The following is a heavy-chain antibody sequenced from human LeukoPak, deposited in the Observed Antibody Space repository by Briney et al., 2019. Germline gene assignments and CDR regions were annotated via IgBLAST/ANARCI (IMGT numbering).Heavy chain of an antibody. D-gene: IGHD3-10*01. CDR2: ISWNSGSI. J-gene: IGHJ6*02. V-gene: IGHV3-9*01. CDR1: GFTFDDYA. Sequence: GRSLRLSCAASGFTFDDYAMHWVRHAPGKGLEWVSGISWNSGSIGYADSVKGRFTISRDNAKNSLYLQMNSLRAEDTALYYCAKALWFGESHYGMDVWGQGTTVTVSS. CDR3: AKALWFGESHYGMDV.